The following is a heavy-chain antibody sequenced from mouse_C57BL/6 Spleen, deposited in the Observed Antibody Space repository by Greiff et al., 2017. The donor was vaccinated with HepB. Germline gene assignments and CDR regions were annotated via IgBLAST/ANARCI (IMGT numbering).Heavy chain of an antibody. D-gene: IGHD1-1*01. CDR2: IYPGSGST. CDR3: ARYHYGSNYAMDY. Sequence: QVQLQQPGAELVKPGASVKMSCKASGYTFTSYWITWVKQRPGQGLEWIGDIYPGSGSTNYNEKFKSKATLTVDTSSSTAYMQLSSLTSEDSAVYYCARYHYGSNYAMDYWGQGTSVTVSS. J-gene: IGHJ4*01. V-gene: IGHV1-55*01. CDR1: GYTFTSYW.